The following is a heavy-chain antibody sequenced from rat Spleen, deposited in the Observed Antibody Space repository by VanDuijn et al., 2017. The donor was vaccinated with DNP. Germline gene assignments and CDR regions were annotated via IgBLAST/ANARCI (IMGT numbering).Heavy chain of an antibody. CDR1: GFIFSDYN. Sequence: EVQLVESGGDLVQPGGSLKLSCAASGFIFSDYNMAWVRQTPTKGLEWVASISHDGGNTYYPDSVKGRFTISRDNAKNTLYLQMNSLRSEDTATYYCTRCSTRAGRLFDFWGQGAMVTVSS. CDR3: TRCSTRAGRLFDF. V-gene: IGHV5-20*01. CDR2: ISHDGGNT. J-gene: IGHJ2*01. D-gene: IGHD4-1*01.